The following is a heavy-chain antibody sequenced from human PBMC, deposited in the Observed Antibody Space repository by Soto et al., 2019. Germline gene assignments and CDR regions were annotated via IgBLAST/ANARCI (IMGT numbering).Heavy chain of an antibody. V-gene: IGHV3-23*01. D-gene: IGHD3-22*01. Sequence: GGSLRLSCAASGFTFRSYARSWVRQDPGKGLEWVSAISGSGGSTYYADSVKGRFTISRDNSKNTLYLQMNSLRAEDTAVYYCARTRITMIVVVHDAFDIWGQGTMVTVS. CDR2: ISGSGGST. J-gene: IGHJ3*02. CDR3: ARTRITMIVVVHDAFDI. CDR1: GFTFRSYA.